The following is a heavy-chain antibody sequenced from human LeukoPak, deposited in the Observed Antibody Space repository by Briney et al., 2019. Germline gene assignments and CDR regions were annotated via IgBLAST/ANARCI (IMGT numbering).Heavy chain of an antibody. CDR2: VTAYKGKT. CDR1: GYTFGHYG. D-gene: IGHD2-15*01. V-gene: IGHV1-18*01. J-gene: IGHJ6*02. Sequence: ASVKVSCKASGYTFGHYGVSWVRQAPGQGLEWVGWVTAYKGKTDYAQRLQGRVTMTTDTSTSTYYMELRSLRSDDTAVYYCARENCSGNRCSAGCYYYGMDVWGQGTTVTVSS. CDR3: ARENCSGNRCSAGCYYYGMDV.